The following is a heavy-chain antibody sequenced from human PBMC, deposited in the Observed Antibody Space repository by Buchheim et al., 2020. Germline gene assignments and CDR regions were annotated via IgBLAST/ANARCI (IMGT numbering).Heavy chain of an antibody. J-gene: IGHJ4*02. V-gene: IGHV3-30*18. CDR1: GFTFSNYG. CDR3: GKEGADGCDY. CDR2: ILFDGSNK. Sequence: QVQLVESGGGVVQPGRSLRLSCAASGFTFSNYGMHWVRQAPGKGLEWVAVILFDGSNKYYADSVKGRFTISRDNSKNTLYQKMNSLRAEDTAVYYCGKEGADGCDYWGQGTL. D-gene: IGHD5-24*01.